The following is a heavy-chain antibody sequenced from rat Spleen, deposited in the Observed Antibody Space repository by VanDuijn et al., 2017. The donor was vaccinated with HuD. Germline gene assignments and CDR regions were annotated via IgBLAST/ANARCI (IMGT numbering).Heavy chain of an antibody. V-gene: IGHV5-31*01. Sequence: EVQLVESGGGLVQPGRSLKLSCVASGFTFNIYWMTWIRQAPGKGLEWVASITNSGDRTFYPDSVRGRFTVSRDNAESTLYLQMDSLRSEDTATYYCARHPDYSNYFDYWGQGVMVTVSS. CDR2: ITNSGDRT. J-gene: IGHJ2*01. D-gene: IGHD1-1*01. CDR3: ARHPDYSNYFDY. CDR1: GFTFNIYW.